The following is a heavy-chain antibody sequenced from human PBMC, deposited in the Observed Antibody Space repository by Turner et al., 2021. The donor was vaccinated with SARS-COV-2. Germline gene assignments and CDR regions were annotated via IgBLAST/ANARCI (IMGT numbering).Heavy chain of an antibody. CDR2: IWYDGSKK. Sequence: QVQLVESGGGVVQPGRSLRLSCAASGFTFSSYGMHWVRQAPGKGLEWVAFIWYDGSKKYYADCVKGRFTISRDNSKNTLYMQMNSLRAEDTAVYYCARDKGEGSSGWLIPSGSYYFDYWGQGTLVTVSS. CDR3: ARDKGEGSSGWLIPSGSYYFDY. J-gene: IGHJ4*02. CDR1: GFTFSSYG. V-gene: IGHV3-33*01. D-gene: IGHD6-19*01.